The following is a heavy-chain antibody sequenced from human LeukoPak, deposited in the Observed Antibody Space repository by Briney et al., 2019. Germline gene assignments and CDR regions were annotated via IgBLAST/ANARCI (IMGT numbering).Heavy chain of an antibody. CDR2: IYHSGST. J-gene: IGHJ6*03. V-gene: IGHV4-4*02. CDR3: AKKDYYYMDV. Sequence: PSGTLSLTCAVSGGSISSSNWWSWVRQPPGKGLEWIGEIYHSGSTNYNPSLKSRVTISVDTSENQFSLKLNSVTAADTAVYYCAKKDYYYMDVWGKGTTVTVSS. CDR1: GGSISSSNW.